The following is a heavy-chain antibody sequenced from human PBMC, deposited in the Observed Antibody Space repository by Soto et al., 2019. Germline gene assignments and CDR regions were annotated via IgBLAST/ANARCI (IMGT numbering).Heavy chain of an antibody. CDR1: GGTFSSYA. Sequence: SVKASCKASGGTFSSYAISCVRQAPGQGLEWMGGIIPIFGTANYAQKFQGRVTITADESTSTAYMELSSLRSEDTAVYYCARQRITMVRGVLTGPSRYGMDVWGQGTTVTVSS. D-gene: IGHD3-10*01. V-gene: IGHV1-69*13. CDR3: ARQRITMVRGVLTGPSRYGMDV. J-gene: IGHJ6*02. CDR2: IIPIFGTA.